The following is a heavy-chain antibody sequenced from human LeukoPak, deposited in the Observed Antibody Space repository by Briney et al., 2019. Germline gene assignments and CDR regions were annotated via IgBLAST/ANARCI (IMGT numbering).Heavy chain of an antibody. J-gene: IGHJ4*02. Sequence: RPSETLSLTCTVSGGSITSSSYYWGWIRPPPGKGLEWFGSIYYSGSTHYSPSLKSRVTISVDMSKNQFSLKLSSVTAADTAIYYCARDASRIQLWPLWGQGTLVTVSS. V-gene: IGHV4-39*07. D-gene: IGHD5-18*01. CDR3: ARDASRIQLWPL. CDR1: GGSITSSSYY. CDR2: IYYSGST.